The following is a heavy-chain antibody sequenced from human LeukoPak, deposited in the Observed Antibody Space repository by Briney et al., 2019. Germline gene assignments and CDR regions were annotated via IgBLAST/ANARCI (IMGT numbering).Heavy chain of an antibody. CDR1: GFTFSSYA. CDR2: ISYDGSNK. V-gene: IGHV3-30-3*01. CDR3: ARAGVGATSPLYYYYYGMDV. D-gene: IGHD1-26*01. Sequence: GGSLRLSCAASGFTFSSYAMHWVRQAPGKGLEWVAVISYDGSNKYYADSVKGRFTISRDNSKNTLYLQMNSLRAEDTAVYYCARAGVGATSPLYYYYYGMDVWGQGTTVTVSS. J-gene: IGHJ6*02.